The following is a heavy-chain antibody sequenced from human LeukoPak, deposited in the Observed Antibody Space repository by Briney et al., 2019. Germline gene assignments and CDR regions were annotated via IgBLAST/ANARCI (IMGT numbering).Heavy chain of an antibody. CDR1: GFIFSSYA. CDR3: VKALTDDAFDI. CDR2: ISRNGDTT. J-gene: IGHJ3*02. V-gene: IGHV3-64D*06. Sequence: PGGSLRLSCAASGFIFSSYAMSWVRLAPGKGLEYFSAISRNGDTTYYADSVKGRFTISRDNSKNTLYLQMSSLRPEDTAVYYCVKALTDDAFDIWGQGTMVTVSS.